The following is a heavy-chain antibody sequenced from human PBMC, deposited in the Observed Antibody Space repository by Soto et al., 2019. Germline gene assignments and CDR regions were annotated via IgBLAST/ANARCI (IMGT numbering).Heavy chain of an antibody. CDR2: IYATGST. Sequence: LRLSCAASGFTFKDYYMSWIRQPPGKGLEWIGRIYATGSTDYNPSLKSRVTMSVDMSKKQFSLTLRSVTAADTAMYYCVRDGTKNLRDWFDPWGQGILVTVSS. V-gene: IGHV4-4*07. CDR3: VRDGTKNLRDWFDP. J-gene: IGHJ5*02. D-gene: IGHD1-1*01. CDR1: GFTFKDYY.